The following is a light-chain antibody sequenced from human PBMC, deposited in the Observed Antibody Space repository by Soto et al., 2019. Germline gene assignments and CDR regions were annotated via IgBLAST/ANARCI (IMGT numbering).Light chain of an antibody. J-gene: IGKJ4*01. CDR2: DGS. Sequence: EIVLTQSPATLSLSPGDRATLSCGASQSVRSSYVAWYQQKAGLAPRLLIYDGSSRASGIPDMFSGSGSETDFTLTIGRLEPEDFAVYYCQQYDNSAPLSFGGGTKVEMK. V-gene: IGKV3D-20*01. CDR3: QQYDNSAPLS. CDR1: QSVRSSY.